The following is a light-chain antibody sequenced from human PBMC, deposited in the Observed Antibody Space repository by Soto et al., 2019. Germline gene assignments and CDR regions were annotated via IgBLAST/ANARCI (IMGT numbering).Light chain of an antibody. J-gene: IGKJ1*01. V-gene: IGKV1-5*03. Sequence: DIQMTQSPSALSASVGDRVTITCRASQSISSWLPWYQQKPGKAPNLLIYKASSLESGVPSRFSGSGSGTEFTLTISSLQPDDFATYYCQQYNSYSLTFGHGTKVEIK. CDR2: KAS. CDR1: QSISSW. CDR3: QQYNSYSLT.